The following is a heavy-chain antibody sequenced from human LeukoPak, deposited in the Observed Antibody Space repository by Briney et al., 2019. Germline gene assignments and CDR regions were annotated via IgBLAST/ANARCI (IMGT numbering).Heavy chain of an antibody. V-gene: IGHV3-21*01. CDR2: ISSSSSYI. CDR1: GFTFSSYS. D-gene: IGHD6-19*01. J-gene: IGHJ4*02. Sequence: GGSLRLSCAASGFTFSSYSMNWVRQAPGKGLEWVSSISSSSSYIYYADSVKGRFTISRDNAKNSLYLQMNSLRAEDTAVYYCARDLAVAGIVYFDYWGQGTLVTVSS. CDR3: ARDLAVAGIVYFDY.